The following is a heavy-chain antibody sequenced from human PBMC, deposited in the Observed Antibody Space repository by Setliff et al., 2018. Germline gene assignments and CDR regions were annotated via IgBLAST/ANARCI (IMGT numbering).Heavy chain of an antibody. J-gene: IGHJ3*02. Sequence: SETLSLTCTVSGGSITSGNNYWSWIRQPAGKGLEWIGRIYSIGSATYNPSLKGRVTISLDRSENEFSLNLTSVTAADTAVYFCAREPSPSDALDIWGQGTRGTVSS. CDR2: IYSIGSA. CDR1: GGSITSGNNY. CDR3: AREPSPSDALDI. V-gene: IGHV4-61*02.